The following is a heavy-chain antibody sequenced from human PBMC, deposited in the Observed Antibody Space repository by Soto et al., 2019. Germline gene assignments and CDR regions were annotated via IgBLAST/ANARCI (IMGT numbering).Heavy chain of an antibody. CDR3: ARANMDCTNGVCYLSYYYYMDV. J-gene: IGHJ6*03. CDR1: GFTFSSYW. CDR2: INSDGSST. Sequence: EVQLVESGGGLVQPGGSLRLSCAASGFTFSSYWMHWVRQAPGKGLVWVSRINSDGSSTSYADSVKGRFTISRDNAKNTLYLQMNSLRAEDTAVYYCARANMDCTNGVCYLSYYYYMDVWGKGTTVTVSS. D-gene: IGHD2-8*01. V-gene: IGHV3-74*01.